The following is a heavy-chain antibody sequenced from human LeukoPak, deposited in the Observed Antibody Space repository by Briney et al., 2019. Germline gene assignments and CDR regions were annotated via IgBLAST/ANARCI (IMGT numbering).Heavy chain of an antibody. CDR3: AKMDSDYYIDF. CDR2: ISSSGGTK. CDR1: GFXFSNYE. J-gene: IGHJ4*02. D-gene: IGHD3/OR15-3a*01. V-gene: IGHV3-48*03. Sequence: GGSLRLSCAASGFXFSNYEIDWVRQAPGKGLEWVSYISSSGGTKHYANSVKGRFTISRDNAEKSLYLQMNSLRAEDTALYYCAKMDSDYYIDFWGQGTLVTVSS.